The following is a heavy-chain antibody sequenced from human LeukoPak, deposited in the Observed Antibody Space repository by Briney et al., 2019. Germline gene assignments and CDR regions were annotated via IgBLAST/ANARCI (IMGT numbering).Heavy chain of an antibody. CDR1: GGSISSYY. Sequence: SETLSLTCNVPGGSISSYYWSWIRQPPGKGLEWIGYIYYSGSTNYNPSLKSRVTISVDTSKNQFSLKLSSVTAADTAVYYCARTKQQLVLDIWGQGTMVTVSS. V-gene: IGHV4-59*08. D-gene: IGHD6-13*01. J-gene: IGHJ3*02. CDR3: ARTKQQLVLDI. CDR2: IYYSGST.